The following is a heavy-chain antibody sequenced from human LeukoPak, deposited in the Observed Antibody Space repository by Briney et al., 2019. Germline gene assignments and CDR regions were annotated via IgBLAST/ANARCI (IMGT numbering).Heavy chain of an antibody. CDR3: AKGYYYYYYMDV. V-gene: IGHV3-48*03. CDR1: GFTFSSYE. CDR2: ISSSGSTI. J-gene: IGHJ6*03. Sequence: GGSLRLSCAASGFTFSSYEMNWVRQAPGKGLEWVSYISSSGSTIYYADSVKGRFTISRDNSKNSLYLQMNSLRAEDTALYYCAKGYYYYYYMDVWGKGTTVTVSS.